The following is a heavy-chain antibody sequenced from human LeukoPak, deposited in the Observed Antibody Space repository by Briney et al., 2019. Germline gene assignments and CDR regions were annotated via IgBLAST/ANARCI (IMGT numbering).Heavy chain of an antibody. CDR2: IKQDGSEK. D-gene: IGHD6-19*01. CDR1: GFTFSSYW. J-gene: IGHJ4*02. Sequence: GGSLRLSCAASGFTFSSYWMSWVRQAPGKGLEWVANIKQDGSEKYYVDSVKGRFTISRDNAKNSLHLQMNSLGADDTAVYYCARFIYSSGWAVDYWGQGSLVTVSS. CDR3: ARFIYSSGWAVDY. V-gene: IGHV3-7*03.